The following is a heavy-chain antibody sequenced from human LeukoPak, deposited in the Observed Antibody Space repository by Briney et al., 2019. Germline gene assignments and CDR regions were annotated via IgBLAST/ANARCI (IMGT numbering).Heavy chain of an antibody. D-gene: IGHD3-22*01. CDR3: ARVREYYYDSSGYYTRAEYFQH. V-gene: IGHV1-18*01. Sequence: ASVKVSCKASGYTFTSYGISWVRQAPGQGLEWMRWISAYTGNTNYAQKLQGRVNMTTDTSTSTAYMELRSLRSDDTAVYYCARVREYYYDSSGYYTRAEYFQHWGQGTLVTVSS. CDR2: ISAYTGNT. CDR1: GYTFTSYG. J-gene: IGHJ1*01.